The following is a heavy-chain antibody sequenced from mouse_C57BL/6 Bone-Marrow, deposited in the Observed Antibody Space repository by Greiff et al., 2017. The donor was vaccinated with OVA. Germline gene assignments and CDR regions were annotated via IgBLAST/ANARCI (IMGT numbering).Heavy chain of an antibody. V-gene: IGHV1-5*01. D-gene: IGHD1-1*01. J-gene: IGHJ3*01. CDR3: TRDYYGSSYGWFAY. CDR1: GYTFTSYW. Sequence: VQLQQSGTVLARPGASVKMSCKTSGYTFTSYWMPWVKQRPGQGLEWIGAIYPGNSDTSYNQKIKGQAKLTGVTSASTAYRELSSLTNEDSAVYYCTRDYYGSSYGWFAYWGQGTLVTVSA. CDR2: IYPGNSDT.